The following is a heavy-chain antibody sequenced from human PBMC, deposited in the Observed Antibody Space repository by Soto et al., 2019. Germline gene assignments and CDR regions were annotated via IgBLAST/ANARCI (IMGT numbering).Heavy chain of an antibody. V-gene: IGHV3-73*01. D-gene: IGHD3-3*01. Sequence: PGGSLRLSCAASGFTFSGSAMHWVRQASGKGLEWVGRIRSKANSYATAYAASVKGRFTISRDDSKNTAYLQMNSLKTEDTAVYYCTRHSGYDFWSGYYFDYWGQGTLVTVSS. CDR1: GFTFSGSA. CDR3: TRHSGYDFWSGYYFDY. J-gene: IGHJ4*02. CDR2: IRSKANSYAT.